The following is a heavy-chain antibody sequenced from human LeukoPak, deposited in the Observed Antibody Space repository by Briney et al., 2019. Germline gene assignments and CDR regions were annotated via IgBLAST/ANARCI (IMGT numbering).Heavy chain of an antibody. CDR1: GYTFTSYG. CDR2: ISGYNGNT. D-gene: IGHD5-12*01. CDR3: ASGNSGYDERDY. V-gene: IGHV1-18*01. J-gene: IGHJ4*02. Sequence: ASVKVSCKASGYTFTSYGISWVRQARGQGLEWMGWISGYNGNTNYAQKLQGGVTMTTDTSTSTAYMELRSLRSDDTAVYYCASGNSGYDERDYWGQGTLVTVSS.